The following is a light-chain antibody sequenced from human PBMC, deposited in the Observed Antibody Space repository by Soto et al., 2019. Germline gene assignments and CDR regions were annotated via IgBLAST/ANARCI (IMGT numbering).Light chain of an antibody. Sequence: QSALTQPASVYGSPGQSITISCTGTSSDVGSYNLVSWYQLHPGKAPKLIIYEGSKRPSGVSNRFSGSKSGNTASLTISGLQAEDEADYYCCSYAGSLVFGGGTKLTVL. V-gene: IGLV2-23*01. J-gene: IGLJ2*01. CDR2: EGS. CDR1: SSDVGSYNL. CDR3: CSYAGSLV.